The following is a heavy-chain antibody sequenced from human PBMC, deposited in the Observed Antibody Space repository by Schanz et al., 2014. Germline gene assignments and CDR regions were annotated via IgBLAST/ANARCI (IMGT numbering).Heavy chain of an antibody. CDR1: GGTFSSFG. J-gene: IGHJ4*02. D-gene: IGHD5-18*01. V-gene: IGHV1-69*04. Sequence: VQLEHSGAEVKKPGSSVKVSCKASGGTFSSFGINWVRQAPGQGLEWMGRIIPSLGIANYAQKFQDKVTITADTSTTTAYMELSGLRAEDTAVYYCAKYGGGYSYGFVEYWGQGILVTVSS. CDR3: AKYGGGYSYGFVEY. CDR2: IIPSLGIA.